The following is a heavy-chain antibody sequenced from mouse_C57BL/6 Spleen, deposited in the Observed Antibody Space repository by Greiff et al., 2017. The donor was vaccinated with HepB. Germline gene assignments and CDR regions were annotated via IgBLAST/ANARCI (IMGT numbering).Heavy chain of an antibody. V-gene: IGHV1-19*01. Sequence: VQLQQSGPVLVKPGASVKMFCKASGYTFTDYYMNWVKQSHGKSLEWIGVINPYNGGTSYNQKFKGKATLTVDKSSSTAYMELNSLTSEDSAVYYCAICGETSYGSSSYYAMDYWGQGTSVTVSA. CDR2: INPYNGGT. CDR1: GYTFTDYY. J-gene: IGHJ4*01. CDR3: AICGETSYGSSSYYAMDY. D-gene: IGHD1-1*01.